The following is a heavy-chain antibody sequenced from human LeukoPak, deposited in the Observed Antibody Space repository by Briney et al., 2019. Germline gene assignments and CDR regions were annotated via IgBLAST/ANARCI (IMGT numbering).Heavy chain of an antibody. D-gene: IGHD6-6*01. J-gene: IGHJ4*02. CDR3: ARDESSNPWSFDY. Sequence: AAEKFSYEASGSTFTCYYMHWGRPAPGQGPEWMGCIVPNSGGTDYPQTFQGRFTMTRDTSINTAYMQVSSLRSDDTAVYYCARDESSNPWSFDYWGQGTLVTVSS. CDR2: IVPNSGGT. V-gene: IGHV1-2*02. CDR1: GSTFTCYY.